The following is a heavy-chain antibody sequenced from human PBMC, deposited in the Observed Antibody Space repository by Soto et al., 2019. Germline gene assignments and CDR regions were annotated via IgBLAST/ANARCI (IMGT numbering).Heavy chain of an antibody. CDR1: GYTFTSYA. CDR2: INAGNGNT. J-gene: IGHJ6*02. V-gene: IGHV1-3*01. CDR3: ARDEDCSGGSCYPHYYYGMDV. D-gene: IGHD2-15*01. Sequence: GASVKVSCKASGYTFTSYAMHWVRQAPGQRLEWMGWINAGNGNTKYSQKFQGRVTITRDTSASTAYMELSSLRSEDTAVYYCARDEDCSGGSCYPHYYYGMDVWGQGTTVTVSS.